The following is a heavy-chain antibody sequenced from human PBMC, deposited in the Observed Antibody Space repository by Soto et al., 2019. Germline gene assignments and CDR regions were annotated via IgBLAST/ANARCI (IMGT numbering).Heavy chain of an antibody. CDR3: ASDSGSYRQTDAFDI. V-gene: IGHV1-69*02. Sequence: GASVKVSCKASGGTFSSYTISWVRQAPGQGLEWMGRIIPILGIANYAQKFQGRVTITADESTSTAYMELSSLRSEDTAVYYCASDSGSYRQTDAFDIWGQGTMVTVSS. CDR1: GGTFSSYT. CDR2: IIPILGIA. D-gene: IGHD1-26*01. J-gene: IGHJ3*02.